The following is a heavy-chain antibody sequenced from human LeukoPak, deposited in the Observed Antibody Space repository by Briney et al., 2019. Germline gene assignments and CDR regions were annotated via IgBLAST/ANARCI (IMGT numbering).Heavy chain of an antibody. J-gene: IGHJ4*02. D-gene: IGHD6-19*01. CDR1: GGSISSSSYY. CDR2: IYYSGST. Sequence: SETLSLTCTVSGGSISSSSYYWGWIRQPPGKGLEWIGSIYYSGSTYYNPSLKSRVTISVDTSKNQFSLKLSSVTAADTAVYYCARGAVAGTFHYWGQGTLVTVSS. V-gene: IGHV4-39*07. CDR3: ARGAVAGTFHY.